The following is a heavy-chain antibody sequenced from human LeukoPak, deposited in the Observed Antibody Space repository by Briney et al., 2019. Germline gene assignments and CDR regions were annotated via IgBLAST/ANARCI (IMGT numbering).Heavy chain of an antibody. D-gene: IGHD4-17*01. V-gene: IGHV3-23*01. Sequence: GGSLRLSCAASGFTFSSYAMSWVRQAPRKGLEWVSVISASDGEIFYADSVKGRFTISRDNSENTMYLQMNSLRVEDTAVYYCAKDRPWYGDYGADYFDYWGQGTLVTVSS. CDR3: AKDRPWYGDYGADYFDY. CDR1: GFTFSSYA. CDR2: ISASDGEI. J-gene: IGHJ4*02.